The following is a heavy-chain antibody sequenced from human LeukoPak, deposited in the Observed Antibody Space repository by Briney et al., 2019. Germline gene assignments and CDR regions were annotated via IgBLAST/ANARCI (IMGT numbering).Heavy chain of an antibody. Sequence: GRSLRLSCAASGFTFSSYAMHWVRQAPGKGLEWVAAISYDGSNKYYADSVKGRFTISRDNSKNTLYLQMDSLRAEDTAVYSCAKRPVSVDSYDYWGQGTLVTVSS. CDR1: GFTFSSYA. J-gene: IGHJ4*02. D-gene: IGHD5/OR15-5a*01. CDR3: AKRPVSVDSYDY. CDR2: ISYDGSNK. V-gene: IGHV3-30*07.